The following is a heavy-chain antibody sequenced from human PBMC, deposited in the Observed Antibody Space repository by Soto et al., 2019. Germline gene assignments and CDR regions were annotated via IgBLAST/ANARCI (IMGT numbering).Heavy chain of an antibody. D-gene: IGHD1-1*01. CDR3: ARDGRNWPSDY. CDR1: GYAITTYH. CDR2: INPSGGST. Sequence: ASVKVSCKTSGYAITTYHVHWVRQAPGQGLEWMGIINPSGGSTSYAQKFQDRVAMTSGTSTSTVYMELSSLRSEDTAVYYWARDGRNWPSDYWSQGTLVTVSS. J-gene: IGHJ4*02. V-gene: IGHV1-46*01.